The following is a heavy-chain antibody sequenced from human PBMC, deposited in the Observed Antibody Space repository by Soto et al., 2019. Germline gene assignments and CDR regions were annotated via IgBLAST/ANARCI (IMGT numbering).Heavy chain of an antibody. CDR1: GDSFTNTNW. V-gene: IGHV4-4*02. CDR2: IYHSGAT. J-gene: IGHJ4*02. D-gene: IGHD3-3*01. CDR3: AKRSLRRLRFLEPH. Sequence: QVQLQESGPGLLKPSETLSLTCTVSGDSFTNTNWWSWVRQSPGQGLEWIGEIYHSGATNYDPSLKSRLTMSIDKSKNEFSLKLNSVTAADTAVYYCAKRSLRRLRFLEPHWGQGTLVTVSS.